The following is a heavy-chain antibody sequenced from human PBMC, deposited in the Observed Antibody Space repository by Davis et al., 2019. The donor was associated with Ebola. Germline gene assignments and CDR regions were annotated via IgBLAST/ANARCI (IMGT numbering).Heavy chain of an antibody. CDR2: ISSSSSTI. CDR1: GFTFSSYA. D-gene: IGHD2-2*01. Sequence: GESLKISCAASGFTFSSYAMSWVRQAPGKGLEWVSYISSSSSTIYYADSVKGRFTISRDNAKNSLYLQMNSLRDEDTAVYYCAREGYCSSTSCSSYYYYYGMDVWGQGTTVTVSS. V-gene: IGHV3-48*02. CDR3: AREGYCSSTSCSSYYYYYGMDV. J-gene: IGHJ6*02.